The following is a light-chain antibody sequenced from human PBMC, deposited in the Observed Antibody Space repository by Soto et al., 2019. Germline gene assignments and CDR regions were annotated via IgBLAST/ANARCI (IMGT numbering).Light chain of an antibody. CDR3: QQSYSSFSWT. J-gene: IGKJ1*01. V-gene: IGKV1-39*01. CDR2: TAS. CDR1: QSISGY. Sequence: DVQMTQSPSSLSASVGDRVTITCRASQSISGYLNWYQQKPGKTPKLLVYTASSLQRGVPSRFSGSGSVTDFTLTISSLQPEDSATYYCQQSYSSFSWTFGQGTKVEVK.